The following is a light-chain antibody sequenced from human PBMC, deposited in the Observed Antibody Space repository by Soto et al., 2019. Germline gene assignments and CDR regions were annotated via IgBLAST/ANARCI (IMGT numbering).Light chain of an antibody. CDR1: SGHSSYD. Sequence: QSVLTQSPSASASLGASVKLTCTLSSGHSSYDIAWHQQQPDKDPRFLLTVNSGGSHNKGDGIPDRFSGSSSGAERYLTISSLQSEDEADYYCQTWGTGYVVFGGGTKLTVL. V-gene: IGLV4-69*01. CDR2: VNSGGSH. CDR3: QTWGTGYVV. J-gene: IGLJ2*01.